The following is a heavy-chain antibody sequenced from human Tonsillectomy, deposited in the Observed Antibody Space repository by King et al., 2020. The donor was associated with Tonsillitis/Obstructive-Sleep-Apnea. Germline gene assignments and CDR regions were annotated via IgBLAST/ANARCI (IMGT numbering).Heavy chain of an antibody. Sequence: VQLVESGGGVVQPGRSLRLSCAASGFTFSNYGMHWVPQAPGKGLEGGAVRSYDGSNKYFADSVKGPFTISRDNSKNTLFLQMNSLRAEDSAVYYCAKDSDSGPFGGDFDYWGQGPLVTVSS. J-gene: IGHJ4*02. D-gene: IGHD6-19*01. CDR3: AKDSDSGPFGGDFDY. CDR1: GFTFSNYG. CDR2: RSYDGSNK. V-gene: IGHV3-30*18.